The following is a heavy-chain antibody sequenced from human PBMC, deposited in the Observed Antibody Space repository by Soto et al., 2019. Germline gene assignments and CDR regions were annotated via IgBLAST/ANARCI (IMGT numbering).Heavy chain of an antibody. Sequence: QVQLVESGGGVVQPGRSLRLSCAASGFTFSSYGMHWVRQAPCKGLEWVAVISYDGSNKYYADSVKGRFTISRDNSKNTLYLQMNSLRAEDTAVYYCAKDVIAVAGPLGFDYWGQGTLVTVSS. CDR3: AKDVIAVAGPLGFDY. CDR1: GFTFSSYG. J-gene: IGHJ4*02. D-gene: IGHD6-19*01. CDR2: ISYDGSNK. V-gene: IGHV3-30*18.